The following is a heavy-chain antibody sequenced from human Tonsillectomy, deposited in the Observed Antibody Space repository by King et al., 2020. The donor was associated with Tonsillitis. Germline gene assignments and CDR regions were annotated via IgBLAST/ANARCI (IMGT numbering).Heavy chain of an antibody. V-gene: IGHV3-23*04. CDR1: GFTFSSYA. CDR3: AKDGCGSTSCYTYKYYYNYYMDV. CDR2: ISGSGGST. J-gene: IGHJ6*03. D-gene: IGHD2-2*02. Sequence: VQLVESGGGLVQPGGSLRLSCAASGFTFSSYAMSWVRQAPGKGLEWVSAISGSGGSTYYADSVKGRFTISRDNSKNTLYLQMNSLRAEDTAVYYCAKDGCGSTSCYTYKYYYNYYMDVWGKGTTVTVSS.